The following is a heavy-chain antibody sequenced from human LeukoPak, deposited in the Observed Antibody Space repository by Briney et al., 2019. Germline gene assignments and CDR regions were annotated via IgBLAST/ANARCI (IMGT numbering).Heavy chain of an antibody. D-gene: IGHD5/OR15-5a*01. J-gene: IGHJ4*02. CDR1: GFTFSSYS. CDR3: AKDRGLSTIKSYYFDY. Sequence: GGSLRLSCAASGFTFSSYSMNWVRQAPGKGLEWVAFIRYDGSDKYYGDSVKGRFTISRDNSKNTLYLQMNSLRAEDTAVYYCAKDRGLSTIKSYYFDYWGQGTLVTVSS. V-gene: IGHV3-30*02. CDR2: IRYDGSDK.